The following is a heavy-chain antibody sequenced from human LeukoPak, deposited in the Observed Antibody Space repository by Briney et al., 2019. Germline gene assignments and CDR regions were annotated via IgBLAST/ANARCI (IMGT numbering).Heavy chain of an antibody. D-gene: IGHD3-22*01. V-gene: IGHV3-23*01. Sequence: GGSLRLSCAASGFTFSSSGMSWVRQAPGMGLEWVSAISGSGGSTYYADSVKGRFTISRDNSKNTLYLQMSGLRADDTAVYYCARESGTMIARGGLYWGQGTLVTVSS. CDR2: ISGSGGST. CDR3: ARESGTMIARGGLY. CDR1: GFTFSSSG. J-gene: IGHJ4*02.